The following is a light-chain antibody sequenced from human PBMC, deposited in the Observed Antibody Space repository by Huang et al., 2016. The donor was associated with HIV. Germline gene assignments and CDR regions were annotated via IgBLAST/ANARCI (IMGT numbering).Light chain of an antibody. J-gene: IGKJ1*01. CDR1: QGIGTS. Sequence: DIQMTQSPSSLSASEGDRVTVTCRASQGIGTSLAWYQQKAGQVPRLLIFDASTLQAGVPARCSGSGSGTSFTLTISSLQPEDVATYYCQKYNSAPRTFGQGTKVEI. V-gene: IGKV1-27*01. CDR3: QKYNSAPRT. CDR2: DAS.